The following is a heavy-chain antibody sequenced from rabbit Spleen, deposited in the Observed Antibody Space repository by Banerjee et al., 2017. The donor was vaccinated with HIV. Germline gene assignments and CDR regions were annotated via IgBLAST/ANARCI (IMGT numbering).Heavy chain of an antibody. D-gene: IGHD4-1*01. Sequence: QEQLVESGGGLVQPEGSLTLTCKASGFSFSDRDVMCWVRQAPGKGLEWIACINAATGKPVYATWAKGRFTISRTSSTTVTLRMTSLTAADRATYFCARSGYVGWGGDGDLTGNKLWGPGTLVTVS. CDR1: GFSFSDRDV. V-gene: IGHV1S45*01. CDR2: INAATGKP. J-gene: IGHJ4*01. CDR3: ARSGYVGWGGDGDLTGNKL.